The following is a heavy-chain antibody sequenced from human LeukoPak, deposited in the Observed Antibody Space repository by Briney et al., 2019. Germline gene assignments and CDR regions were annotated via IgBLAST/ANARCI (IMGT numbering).Heavy chain of an antibody. CDR3: ASQVVPAARVGYYGMDV. Sequence: GSLRLSCAVSGFSVTNNYMSWVRQAPGKGLEWVSVFYVGGATYYADSVKGRFTISRDNSENTLYLQMKSLRAEDTAVYYCASQVVPAARVGYYGMDVWGQGTTVTVSS. J-gene: IGHJ6*02. CDR2: FYVGGAT. CDR1: GFSVTNNY. V-gene: IGHV3-53*01. D-gene: IGHD2-2*01.